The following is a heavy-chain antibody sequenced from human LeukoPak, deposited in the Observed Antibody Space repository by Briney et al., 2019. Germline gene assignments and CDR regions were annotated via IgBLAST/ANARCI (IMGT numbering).Heavy chain of an antibody. Sequence: ASVKVSCKASGYTFTSYYMHWVRQAPGQGLEWMGIINPSGGSTSYAQKFQGRVTMARDMSTSTVYMELSSLRSEDTAVYYCARGSDIVLMVYASPRNWFDPWGQGTLVTVSS. CDR2: INPSGGST. CDR3: ARGSDIVLMVYASPRNWFDP. CDR1: GYTFTSYY. V-gene: IGHV1-46*01. J-gene: IGHJ5*02. D-gene: IGHD2-8*01.